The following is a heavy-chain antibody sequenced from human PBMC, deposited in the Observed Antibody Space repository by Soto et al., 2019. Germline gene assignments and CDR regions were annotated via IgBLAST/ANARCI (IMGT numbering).Heavy chain of an antibody. CDR1: GFTFSSYS. J-gene: IGHJ6*02. D-gene: IGHD4-17*01. Sequence: EVQLVESGGGLVKPGGSLRLSCAASGFTFSSYSMNWVRQAPGKGLEWVSSISSSSSYIYYADPVKGRFTISRDNAKNSLYLQMNSLRAEDTAVYYCARDRYGDYDETNYYGMDVWGQGTTVTVSS. CDR3: ARDRYGDYDETNYYGMDV. V-gene: IGHV3-21*01. CDR2: ISSSSSYI.